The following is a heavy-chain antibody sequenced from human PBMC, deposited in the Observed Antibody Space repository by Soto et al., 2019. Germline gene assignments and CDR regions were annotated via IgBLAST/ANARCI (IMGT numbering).Heavy chain of an antibody. Sequence: EVQLLESGGGLVQPGGSLRLSCAASGFTFSSYAMSWVRQAPGKGLEWVSAISGSGGSTYYVDSVKGRFTISRDNSKNTLYLQMNSLRAEDTAVYYCAKVYCSGGSCYFRPFGEYFQHWGQGTLVTVSS. V-gene: IGHV3-23*01. D-gene: IGHD2-15*01. CDR3: AKVYCSGGSCYFRPFGEYFQH. J-gene: IGHJ1*01. CDR1: GFTFSSYA. CDR2: ISGSGGST.